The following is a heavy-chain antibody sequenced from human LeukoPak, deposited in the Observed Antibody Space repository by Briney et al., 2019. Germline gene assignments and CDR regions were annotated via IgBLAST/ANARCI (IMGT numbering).Heavy chain of an antibody. Sequence: SQTLSLNCNVSGATISNGLYFYTWIRQPAGKGLEWIGRVFNSGYTDYNPSLKSRVTISVETSKNQFFLRLTSVIAADTAVYYCARGNGWSGLDSWGQGTLVIVSS. CDR1: GATISNGLYF. V-gene: IGHV4-61*02. CDR2: VFNSGYT. D-gene: IGHD6-19*01. CDR3: ARGNGWSGLDS. J-gene: IGHJ4*02.